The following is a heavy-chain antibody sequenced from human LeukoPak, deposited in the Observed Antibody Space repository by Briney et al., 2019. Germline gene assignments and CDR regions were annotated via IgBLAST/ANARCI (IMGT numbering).Heavy chain of an antibody. V-gene: IGHV1-69*04. Sequence: SVKVSCKASGGTFSSYAISWVRQAPGQGLEWMGRIIPILGLANYAQKFQGRVTITADKSTSTAYMELSSLRSEDTAVYYCARVMGYYDFWSGLRSYYYYMDVWGKGTTVTVSS. CDR1: GGTFSSYA. J-gene: IGHJ6*03. CDR2: IIPILGLA. D-gene: IGHD3-3*01. CDR3: ARVMGYYDFWSGLRSYYYYMDV.